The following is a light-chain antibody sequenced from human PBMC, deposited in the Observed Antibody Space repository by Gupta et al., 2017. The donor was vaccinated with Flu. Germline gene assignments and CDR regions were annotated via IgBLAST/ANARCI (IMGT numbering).Light chain of an antibody. CDR2: EVS. CDR1: SSDIGTYNY. V-gene: IGLV2-14*01. Sequence: QSALTQSASVAGSPGQSITISCTGTSSDIGTYNYVSWYQQYPGKVPKLLIYEVSYRPSGISDRFPGSKSGNTASLTISGLQAEDEADYYCSSYTGSVTVFGGGTKLTVL. J-gene: IGLJ3*02. CDR3: SSYTGSVTV.